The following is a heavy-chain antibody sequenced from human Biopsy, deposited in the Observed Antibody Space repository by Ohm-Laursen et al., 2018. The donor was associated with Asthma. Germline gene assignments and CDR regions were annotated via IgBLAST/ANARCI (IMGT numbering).Heavy chain of an antibody. V-gene: IGHV1-3*01. CDR3: ARDLRYSSGWYPDAFDI. Sequence: ASVKVSCKASGYTFTSYAMHWVRQAPGQRLEWMGWINAGNGNTKYSQKFQGRVTITRDTSASTAYMELSSLRSEDTAVYYIARDLRYSSGWYPDAFDIWGQGTMVTVSS. CDR2: INAGNGNT. CDR1: GYTFTSYA. J-gene: IGHJ3*02. D-gene: IGHD6-19*01.